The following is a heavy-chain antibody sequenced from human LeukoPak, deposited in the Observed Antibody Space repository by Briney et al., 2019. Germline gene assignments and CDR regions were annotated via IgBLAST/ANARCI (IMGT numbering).Heavy chain of an antibody. Sequence: GGSLRLSCAASGFIFSSYGMHWVRQAPGKGLEWVAVIWYNGSKKYYADSVKGRFTISRDSSKNTLYLQMNSLRAEDTAGYYCARDKFRFDNWGQGTLVTVSS. V-gene: IGHV3-33*01. CDR1: GFIFSSYG. D-gene: IGHD3-10*01. CDR2: IWYNGSKK. J-gene: IGHJ4*02. CDR3: ARDKFRFDN.